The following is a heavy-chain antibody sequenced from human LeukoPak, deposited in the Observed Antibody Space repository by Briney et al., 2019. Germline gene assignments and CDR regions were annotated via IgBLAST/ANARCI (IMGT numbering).Heavy chain of an antibody. CDR1: GFTFSSYA. J-gene: IGHJ4*02. CDR2: ISYDGSNK. CDR3: ARERVAAAGTGSRFDY. V-gene: IGHV3-30-3*01. D-gene: IGHD6-13*01. Sequence: PGGSLRLSCAASGFTFSSYAMHWVHQAPGKGLEWVAVISYDGSNKYYADSVKGRFTISRDNSKNTLYLQMNSLRAEDTAVYYCARERVAAAGTGSRFDYWGQGTLVTVSS.